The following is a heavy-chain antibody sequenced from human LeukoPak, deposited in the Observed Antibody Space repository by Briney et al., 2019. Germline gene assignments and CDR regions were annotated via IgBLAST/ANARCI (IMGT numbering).Heavy chain of an antibody. CDR3: ARVQGKRDAFDI. CDR2: INPNSGGT. V-gene: IGHV1-2*02. CDR1: GNTFTGYY. J-gene: IGHJ3*02. Sequence: ASVKVSCKASGNTFTGYYMHWVRQAPGQGLEWMGWINPNSGGTNYAQKFQGRVTMTRDTSISTAYMELSRLRSDDTAVYYCARVQGKRDAFDIWGQGTMVTVSS.